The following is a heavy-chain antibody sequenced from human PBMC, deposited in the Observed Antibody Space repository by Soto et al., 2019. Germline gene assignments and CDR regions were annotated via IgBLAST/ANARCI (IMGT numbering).Heavy chain of an antibody. Sequence: GGSLRLSCAASGFTFSTYAMSWVRQAPGKGLEWVSAISGGGGSTYYADSVKGRFTISRDNSKNTLYLQMNSLRAEDTAVYYCASRGCSSSSCLVTWFDPWGQGTLVTVSS. J-gene: IGHJ5*02. V-gene: IGHV3-23*01. D-gene: IGHD2-2*01. CDR2: ISGGGGST. CDR3: ASRGCSSSSCLVTWFDP. CDR1: GFTFSTYA.